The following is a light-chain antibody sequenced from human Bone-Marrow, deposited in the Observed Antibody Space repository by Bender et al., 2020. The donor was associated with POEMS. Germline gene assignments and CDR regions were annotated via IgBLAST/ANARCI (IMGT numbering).Light chain of an antibody. Sequence: SYELPKPPSVSVSPGQTARITCSGDELANQYGYWYQQKAGQAPVVGIYKDTERPSGIPERFSGSISGTMATLTISGVQAEDEADYYCQSVDTSATYRIFGGGTKLTVL. CDR2: KDT. CDR3: QSVDTSATYRI. CDR1: ELANQY. J-gene: IGLJ2*01. V-gene: IGLV3-25*03.